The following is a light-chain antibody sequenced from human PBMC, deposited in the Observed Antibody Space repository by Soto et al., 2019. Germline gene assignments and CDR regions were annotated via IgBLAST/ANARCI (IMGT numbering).Light chain of an antibody. J-gene: IGKJ1*01. CDR1: QSVRSN. V-gene: IGKV3-15*01. CDR3: QQYNNSPSWT. Sequence: EIVMTQSPATLSVSPGERATLSCRASQSVRSNFAWYQQKPGQAPRLLIYGASTRATGIPARFSGSGSGTDFTLTISSLQSEDFAVYYCQQYNNSPSWTFGQGTKVEIK. CDR2: GAS.